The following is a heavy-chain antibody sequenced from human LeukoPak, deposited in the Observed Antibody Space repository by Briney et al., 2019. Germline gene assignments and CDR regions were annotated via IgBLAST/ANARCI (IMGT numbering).Heavy chain of an antibody. V-gene: IGHV3-23*01. CDR1: GFPFSSYA. CDR3: AKPQGGYYDSSGYRGFDY. J-gene: IGHJ4*02. CDR2: ISGIGGIP. D-gene: IGHD3-22*01. Sequence: LGGSLRPSCPASGFPFSSYAMSWVRQAPGKGLEGVSAISGIGGIPYYADSGKGRFTISRDNSKNTLYLQMNSLRAEETAVYYCAKPQGGYYDSSGYRGFDYWGQGTLVTVSS.